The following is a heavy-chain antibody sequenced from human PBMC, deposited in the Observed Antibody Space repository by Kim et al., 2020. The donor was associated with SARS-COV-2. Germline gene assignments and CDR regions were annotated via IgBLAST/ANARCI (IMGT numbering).Heavy chain of an antibody. CDR1: GYTFTSYG. Sequence: ASVKVSCKASGYTFTSYGISWVRQAPGQGLEWMGWISAYNGNTNYAQKLQGRVTMTTDTSTSTAYMELRSLRSDDTAVYYCARDPMITFGGVIAVDYWGQGTLVTVSS. J-gene: IGHJ4*02. D-gene: IGHD3-16*02. CDR2: ISAYNGNT. CDR3: ARDPMITFGGVIAVDY. V-gene: IGHV1-18*01.